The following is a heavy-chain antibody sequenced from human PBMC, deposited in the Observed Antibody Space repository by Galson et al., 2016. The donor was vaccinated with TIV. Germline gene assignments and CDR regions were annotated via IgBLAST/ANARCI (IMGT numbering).Heavy chain of an antibody. D-gene: IGHD6-19*01. Sequence: SLRLSCAASGFFLSSYVMTWVRQAPGKGLEWVSAISGSADVTSYADSGKGRFTISRDNSKNTLYLQMKSRRVEDTAVYYCARVLRVAGTDNWFGPWGQGTLVTVSS. CDR1: GFFLSSYV. V-gene: IGHV3-23*01. CDR2: ISGSADVT. CDR3: ARVLRVAGTDNWFGP. J-gene: IGHJ5*02.